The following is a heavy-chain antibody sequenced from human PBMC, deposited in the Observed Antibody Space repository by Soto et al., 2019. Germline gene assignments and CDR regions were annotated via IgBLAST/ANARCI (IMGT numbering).Heavy chain of an antibody. D-gene: IGHD6-25*01. CDR3: ARHLINAAGYDY. CDR1: GLTFSNYA. J-gene: IGHJ4*02. Sequence: PGGSLRLSGAASGLTFSNYAMNWVRQAPGKGLEWVSAISSSGGSTHYADSVKGRFTISRDNTKNQLYQQMNSLRAEDTAIYYCARHLINAAGYDYWGQGTLVNVSS. CDR2: ISSSGGST. V-gene: IGHV3-23*01.